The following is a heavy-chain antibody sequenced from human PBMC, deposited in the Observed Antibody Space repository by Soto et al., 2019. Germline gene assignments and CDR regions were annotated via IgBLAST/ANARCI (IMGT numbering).Heavy chain of an antibody. J-gene: IGHJ4*02. V-gene: IGHV4-39*01. Sequence: PAETLSLTCAVSGGSISGSYYYWGWLRQSPGKGPECIGSVFYTVFPSYNPSLDSRVYVSVDTSKNQFSLRVSGVAAADTGVYYCATSHKGYNWNYFDHWGQGARVTVS. CDR2: VFYTVFP. D-gene: IGHD1-20*01. CDR3: ATSHKGYNWNYFDH. CDR1: GGSISGSYYY.